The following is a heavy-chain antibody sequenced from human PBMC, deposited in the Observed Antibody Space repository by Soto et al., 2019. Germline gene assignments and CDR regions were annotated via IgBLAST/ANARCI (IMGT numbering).Heavy chain of an antibody. V-gene: IGHV4-59*01. D-gene: IGHD5-18*01. CDR2: IYYSGST. CDR3: ARTLYSYGPRFDY. J-gene: IGHJ4*02. CDR1: GDCISSCS. Sequence: SVTLSLTCTVCGDCISSCSSCWIRQPPGKGLEWIGYIYYSGSTNYNPSLKSRVTISVDTSKNQFSLKLSSVTAADTAVYYCARTLYSYGPRFDYWGQGTLVTVSS.